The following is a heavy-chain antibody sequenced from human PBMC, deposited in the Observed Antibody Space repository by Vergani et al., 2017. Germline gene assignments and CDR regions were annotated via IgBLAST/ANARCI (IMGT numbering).Heavy chain of an antibody. J-gene: IGHJ6*02. Sequence: QVQLQQWGAGLLKPSETLSLTCAVYGGSFSGYYWSWIRQPPGKGLEWIGEINHSGSTNYNPSLKSRVTISVDTSKNPFSLKLSSVTAADTAVYYCASRRWEYQLPTAMDVWGQGTTVTVSS. CDR2: INHSGST. CDR1: GGSFSGYY. V-gene: IGHV4-34*01. CDR3: ASRRWEYQLPTAMDV. D-gene: IGHD2-2*01.